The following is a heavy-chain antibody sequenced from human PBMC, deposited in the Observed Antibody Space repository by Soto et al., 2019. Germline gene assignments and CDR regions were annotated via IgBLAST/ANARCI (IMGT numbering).Heavy chain of an antibody. CDR2: ITSSSTYI. CDR1: GFNFSTYS. CDR3: ARDRGIFGVGDYYYYMDV. J-gene: IGHJ6*03. Sequence: EVQLVESGGGLDKPGGSLRLSCAASGFNFSTYSMNWVRQAPGKGLEWVSSITSSSTYIYYSDSVKGRFTISRDNAKNSLYLQMNSLRAEDTAVYYCARDRGIFGVGDYYYYMDVWGKGTTVTVSS. V-gene: IGHV3-21*01. D-gene: IGHD3-3*01.